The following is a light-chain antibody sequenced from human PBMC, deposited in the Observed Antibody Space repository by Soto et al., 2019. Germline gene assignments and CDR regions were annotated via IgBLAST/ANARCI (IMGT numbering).Light chain of an antibody. J-gene: IGLJ1*01. Sequence: QSALTQPASVSGSPGQSITISCSGTTSDVGGYNLVSWYQQHTAKAPKLLIYEGTQRPSGVSSRFSGSKSGNTAPLTISGLQAEDEADYYCCSYASSSPYVFGTGTKVTVL. CDR2: EGT. V-gene: IGLV2-23*01. CDR3: CSYASSSPYV. CDR1: TSDVGGYNL.